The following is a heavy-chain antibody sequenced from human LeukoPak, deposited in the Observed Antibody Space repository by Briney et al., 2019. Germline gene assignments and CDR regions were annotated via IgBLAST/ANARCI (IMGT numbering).Heavy chain of an antibody. D-gene: IGHD6-19*01. CDR1: GGSISSSSYY. V-gene: IGHV4-61*01. Sequence: SETLSLTCTVSGGSISSSSYYWSWIRQPPGKGLEWIGYIYYSGSTNYNPSLKSRVTISVDTSKNQFSLKLSSVTAADTAVYYCARADSSGWYEGLIYFDYWGQGTLVTVSS. CDR2: IYYSGST. J-gene: IGHJ4*02. CDR3: ARADSSGWYEGLIYFDY.